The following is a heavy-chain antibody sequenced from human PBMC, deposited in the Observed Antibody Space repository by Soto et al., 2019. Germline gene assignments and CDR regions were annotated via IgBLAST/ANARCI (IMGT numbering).Heavy chain of an antibody. D-gene: IGHD3-3*01. Sequence: GGSLRLSCAASGLTFGSYWMSWVRQAPGKGLEWVANIRQDGSEKYYVDSVKGRFTISRDNAKNSLYLQMNSLRADDTAVYYCARVFDMRARGFLARNAFDIWGQGTMVTVSS. CDR1: GLTFGSYW. CDR3: ARVFDMRARGFLARNAFDI. CDR2: IRQDGSEK. V-gene: IGHV3-7*01. J-gene: IGHJ3*02.